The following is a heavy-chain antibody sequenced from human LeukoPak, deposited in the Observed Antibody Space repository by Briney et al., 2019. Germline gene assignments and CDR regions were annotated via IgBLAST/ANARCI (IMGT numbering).Heavy chain of an antibody. CDR1: GVSISSGDYY. J-gene: IGHJ4*02. CDR3: ARWVGGYSYGYDY. V-gene: IGHV4-30-4*01. CDR2: IYYSGST. Sequence: SETLSLTCTVSGVSISSGDYYWSWIRQPPGKGLECIGYIYYSGSTYYNPSLKSRVTISVDTSKNQFSVKLTSVTAADTAVYYCARWVGGYSYGYDYWGQGTLVTVSS. D-gene: IGHD5-18*01.